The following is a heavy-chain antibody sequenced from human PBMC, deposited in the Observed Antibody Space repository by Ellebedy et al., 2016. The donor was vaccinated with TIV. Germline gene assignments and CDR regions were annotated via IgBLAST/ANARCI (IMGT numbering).Heavy chain of an antibody. Sequence: ASVKVSCKASGYDFARYSVSWVRQAPGQGLEWMGWISAYTGDTNYSQKFQGRVSLTTDVSTSTAYMELRSLRSDDTAVYYCARNSDVVDIPSAYASSFDIWGQGTMVAVSS. CDR3: ARNSDVVDIPSAYASSFDI. CDR1: GYDFARYS. D-gene: IGHD2-21*01. J-gene: IGHJ3*02. CDR2: ISAYTGDT. V-gene: IGHV1-18*01.